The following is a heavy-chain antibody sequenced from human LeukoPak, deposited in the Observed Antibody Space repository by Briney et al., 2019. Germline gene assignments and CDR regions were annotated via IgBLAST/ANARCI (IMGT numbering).Heavy chain of an antibody. J-gene: IGHJ6*03. Sequence: GASVKVSCKASGGTFSSYAISWVRQAPGQGLEWMGGIIPIFGTANYAQEFQGRVTITTDESTSTAYMELSSLRSEDTAVYYCARESGSSSSSLYYYYMDVWGKGTTVTVSS. CDR1: GGTFSSYA. CDR2: IIPIFGTA. D-gene: IGHD6-6*01. V-gene: IGHV1-69*05. CDR3: ARESGSSSSSLYYYYMDV.